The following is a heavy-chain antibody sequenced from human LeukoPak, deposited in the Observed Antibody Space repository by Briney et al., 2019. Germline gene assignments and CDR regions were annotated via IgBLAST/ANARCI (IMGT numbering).Heavy chain of an antibody. D-gene: IGHD3-16*02. V-gene: IGHV3-48*01. CDR1: GFTFSSYS. CDR2: ISSSSSTI. CDR3: ARARHDYVWGSYRYNLWFDH. J-gene: IGHJ5*02. Sequence: GWSLRLSCAASGFTFSSYSMNWVRQAPGKGLEWVSYISSSSSTIYYADSVKGRFTVSRDNAKNSLYLQMNSLRPEDTAVYSCARARHDYVWGSYRYNLWFDHWGQGTLVTVSS.